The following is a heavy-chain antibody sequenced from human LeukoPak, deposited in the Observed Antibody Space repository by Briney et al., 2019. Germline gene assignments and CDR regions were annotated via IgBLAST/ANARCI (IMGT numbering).Heavy chain of an antibody. J-gene: IGHJ4*02. V-gene: IGHV3-21*01. Sequence: GGSLRLSCAASGFTFSSYSMNWVRQAPGKGLEWVSSISSSSSYIYYADSVKGRFTISRDNAKNSLYLQMNSLRAEDTAVYYCARDQHHIAAAGTIDYWGQGTLVTVSS. CDR1: GFTFSSYS. CDR3: ARDQHHIAAAGTIDY. D-gene: IGHD6-13*01. CDR2: ISSSSSYI.